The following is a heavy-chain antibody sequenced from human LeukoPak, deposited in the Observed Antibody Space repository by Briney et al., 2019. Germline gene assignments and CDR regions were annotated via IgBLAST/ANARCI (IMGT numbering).Heavy chain of an antibody. CDR3: AGSGVRYDSSGPFDY. CDR2: INPSGGST. D-gene: IGHD3-22*01. CDR1: GYTFTSYY. Sequence: ASVKVSCKASGYTFTSYYMHWVRQAPGQGLEWMGIINPSGGSTSYAQKFQGRVTMTRDTSTSTVYMELSSLRSEDTAVYYCAGSGVRYDSSGPFDYWGQGTLVTVSS. J-gene: IGHJ4*02. V-gene: IGHV1-46*01.